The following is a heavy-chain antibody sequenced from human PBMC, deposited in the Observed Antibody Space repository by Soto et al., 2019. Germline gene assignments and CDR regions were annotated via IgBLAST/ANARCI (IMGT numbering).Heavy chain of an antibody. CDR2: ISGGGGNT. J-gene: IGHJ4*02. Sequence: PGGSLRPSCAASGFTFSSYAMTWVRQAPGKGLEWVSVISGGGGNTYYADSVKGRFTISRDNSKNTLNLQMNSLRAEDTAVYYCAKGAVTTNSIFDYWGQGTLVTVSS. CDR3: AKGAVTTNSIFDY. D-gene: IGHD4-17*01. CDR1: GFTFSSYA. V-gene: IGHV3-23*01.